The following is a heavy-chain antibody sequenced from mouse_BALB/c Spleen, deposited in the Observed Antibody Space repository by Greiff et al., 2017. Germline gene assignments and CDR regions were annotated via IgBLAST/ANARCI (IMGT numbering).Heavy chain of an antibody. Sequence: EVQLQQSGPGLVKPSQSLSLTCSVTGYSITSGYYWNWIRQFPGNKLEWMGYISYDGSNNYNPSLKNRISITRDTSKNQFFLKLNSVTTEDTATYYCARGIGGYDGFDYWGQGTTLTVSS. CDR3: ARGIGGYDGFDY. V-gene: IGHV3-6*02. J-gene: IGHJ2*01. CDR1: GYSITSGYY. CDR2: ISYDGSN. D-gene: IGHD2-14*01.